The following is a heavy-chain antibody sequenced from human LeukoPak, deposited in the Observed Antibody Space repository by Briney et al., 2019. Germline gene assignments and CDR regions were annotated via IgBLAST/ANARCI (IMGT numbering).Heavy chain of an antibody. Sequence: GGSLRLSCAASGFTVSSNYMSWVRQAPGKGLEWVSSISSSSSYIYYADSVKGRFTISRDNAKNSLYLQMNSLRAEDTAVYYCARDPYSGYIPGGDYWGQGTLVTVSS. V-gene: IGHV3-21*01. D-gene: IGHD5-12*01. J-gene: IGHJ4*02. CDR3: ARDPYSGYIPGGDY. CDR1: GFTVSSNY. CDR2: ISSSSSYI.